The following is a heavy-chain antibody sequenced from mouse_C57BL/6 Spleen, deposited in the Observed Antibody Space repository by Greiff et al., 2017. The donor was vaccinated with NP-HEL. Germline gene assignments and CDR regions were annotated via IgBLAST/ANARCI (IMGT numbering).Heavy chain of an antibody. Sequence: VQLQQPGAELVMPGASVKLSCKASGYTFTSYWMHWVKQRPGQGLEWIGEIDPSDSYTNYNQKFKGKSTLTVDKSSSTAYMQLSSLTSEDSAVYYCARGYGSPFDYWGQGTTLTVSS. CDR2: IDPSDSYT. V-gene: IGHV1-69*01. D-gene: IGHD1-1*01. CDR3: ARGYGSPFDY. J-gene: IGHJ2*01. CDR1: GYTFTSYW.